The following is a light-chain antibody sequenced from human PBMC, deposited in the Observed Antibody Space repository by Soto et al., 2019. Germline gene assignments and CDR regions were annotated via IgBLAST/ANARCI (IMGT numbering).Light chain of an antibody. J-gene: IGKJ1*01. CDR1: QGIRSA. CDR2: AAS. CDR3: LLDYAYFWA. V-gene: IGKV1-6*01. Sequence: AIQVTQSPSSLSAYVGDRVTITCRTSQGIRSALGWYQQKPGKVPKLLIYAASTLQSGVPSRFSGSGSGRDFTLTISSLQPEDFATYYCLLDYAYFWAFGQGTKVDIK.